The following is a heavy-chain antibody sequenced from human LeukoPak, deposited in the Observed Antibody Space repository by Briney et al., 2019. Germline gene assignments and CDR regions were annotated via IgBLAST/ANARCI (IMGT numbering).Heavy chain of an antibody. D-gene: IGHD2-2*01. J-gene: IGHJ3*02. CDR2: IKPDGSER. V-gene: IGHV3-7*01. CDR1: GFTFSSYW. CDR3: ASESLPAGFDAFDI. Sequence: GGSLRLSCTASGFTFSSYWMGWVRQAPGKGLEWVANIKPDGSERYYVDSVKGRFTISRDNAKNSLHLQMNSLRAEDTAVYYCASESLPAGFDAFDIWGQGTMVTVSS.